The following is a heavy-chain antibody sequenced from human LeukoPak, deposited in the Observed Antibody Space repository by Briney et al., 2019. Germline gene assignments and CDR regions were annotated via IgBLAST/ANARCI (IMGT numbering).Heavy chain of an antibody. J-gene: IGHJ4*02. CDR2: TDPHGGGT. Sequence: GASVKVSCKASGYIFTDYYIHWVRQAPGQGLEWMGWTDPHGGGTSYAQKFQGRVTMTRDTSINTAYMELTSLTSDDTAMYYCARRGGGTVAGSVDLDHWGQGPLVTVSS. CDR3: ARRGGGTVAGSVDLDH. V-gene: IGHV1-2*02. D-gene: IGHD6-19*01. CDR1: GYIFTDYY.